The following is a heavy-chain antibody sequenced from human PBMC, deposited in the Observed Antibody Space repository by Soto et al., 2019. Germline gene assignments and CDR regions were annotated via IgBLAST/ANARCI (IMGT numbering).Heavy chain of an antibody. CDR3: ASPRDNYYYNGMDV. V-gene: IGHV1-69*12. J-gene: IGHJ6*02. D-gene: IGHD3-10*01. Sequence: QVQLVQSGAEVKKPGSSVKVSCKASGGTFSSYAISWVRQAPGQGLEWMGGFIPIFGAADYAQNFQGRVTIAADESTSTAYMELSSLRSEDTAVYYCASPRDNYYYNGMDVWGQGIMVTVSS. CDR1: GGTFSSYA. CDR2: FIPIFGAA.